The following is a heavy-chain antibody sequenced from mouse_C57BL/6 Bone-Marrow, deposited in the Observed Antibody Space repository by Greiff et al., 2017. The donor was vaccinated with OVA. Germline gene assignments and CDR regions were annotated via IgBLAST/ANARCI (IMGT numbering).Heavy chain of an antibody. CDR3: ARLRRYFDY. V-gene: IGHV1-63*01. J-gene: IGHJ2*01. CDR1: GYTFTNYW. CDR2: IYPGGGYT. Sequence: QVQLQQSGAELVRPGTSVKMSCKASGYTFTNYWIGWAKQRPGHGLEWIGDIYPGGGYTNYNEKFKGKATLTVDKSSSTAYMELRSLTSEDSAVYYCARLRRYFDYWGQGTTLTVSS.